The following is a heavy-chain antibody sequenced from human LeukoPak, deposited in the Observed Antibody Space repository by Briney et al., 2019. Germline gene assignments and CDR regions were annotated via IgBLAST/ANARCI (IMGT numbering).Heavy chain of an antibody. CDR1: GGSFSGYY. Sequence: SETLSLTCAVYGGSFSGYYWSWIRQPPGKGLEWIGEINHSGSTNYNPSLKSRVTISVDTSKNQFSLKLSSVTAADTAVYYCARGPRGWSYPGWFDPWGQGTLVTVSS. CDR3: ARGPRGWSYPGWFDP. CDR2: INHSGST. D-gene: IGHD1-26*01. V-gene: IGHV4-34*01. J-gene: IGHJ5*02.